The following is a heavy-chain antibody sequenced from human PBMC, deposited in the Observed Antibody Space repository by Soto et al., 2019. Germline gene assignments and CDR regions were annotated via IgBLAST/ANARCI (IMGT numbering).Heavy chain of an antibody. J-gene: IGHJ4*02. CDR2: ISGYDGNT. CDR3: AREKWFGQTPFDS. Sequence: ASVKVSCKASGFTLNDFGVSWVRQAPGQGLEWMGWISGYDGNTNFAQKYEGRVTMTIDSSTSTAYMELRNLRSDDTAMYYCAREKWFGQTPFDSWGQGTLVTVS. CDR1: GFTLNDFG. D-gene: IGHD3-10*01. V-gene: IGHV1-18*01.